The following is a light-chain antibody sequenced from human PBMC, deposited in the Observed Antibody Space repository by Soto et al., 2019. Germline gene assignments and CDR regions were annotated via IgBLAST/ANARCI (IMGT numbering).Light chain of an antibody. CDR2: DAS. CDR1: QSVKTF. CDR3: QNYAAAPIN. J-gene: IGKJ5*01. Sequence: EIVLTQSPATLSLSPVERATLSCRASQSVKTFLVWYQQRPGQAPRLLIHDASHRAAGIPDRFIGSGSGTDFALTISRLEPEDFALYYCQNYAAAPINCGQGTRREIK. V-gene: IGKV3-11*01.